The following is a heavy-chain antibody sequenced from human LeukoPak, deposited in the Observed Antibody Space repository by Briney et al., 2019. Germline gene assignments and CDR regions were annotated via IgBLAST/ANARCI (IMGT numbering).Heavy chain of an antibody. D-gene: IGHD5-18*01. CDR1: GFTFSSYW. J-gene: IGHJ4*02. V-gene: IGHV3-7*01. Sequence: GGALRLSCAASGFTFSSYWMSWVRQAPGRGGEWVGNIKKDGGEKYYVDSVKARFTISRDNAKKSLYLQMNSLRADDTAVYYCARHLSGVTGYTYGRGIDYWGQGTLVTVSS. CDR3: ARHLSGVTGYTYGRGIDY. CDR2: IKKDGGEK.